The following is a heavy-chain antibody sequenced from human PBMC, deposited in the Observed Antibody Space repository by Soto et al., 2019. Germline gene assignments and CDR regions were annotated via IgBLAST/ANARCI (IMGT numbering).Heavy chain of an antibody. CDR3: ARDVGSSSPHDYYFDY. D-gene: IGHD6-6*01. CDR2: ISYDGSNK. CDR1: GFTFSSYA. J-gene: IGHJ4*02. V-gene: IGHV3-30-3*01. Sequence: QVQLVESGGGVVQPGRSLRLSCAASGFTFSSYAMHWVRQAPGKGLEWVAVISYDGSNKYYADSVKGRFTISRDNSKNTLYLQMNSLRAEDTAVYYCARDVGSSSPHDYYFDYWGQGTLVTVSS.